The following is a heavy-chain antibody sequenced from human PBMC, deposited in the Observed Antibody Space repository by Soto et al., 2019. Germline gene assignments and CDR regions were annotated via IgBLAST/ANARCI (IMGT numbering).Heavy chain of an antibody. CDR1: GLTVSGNY. CDR2: MYSAGGT. D-gene: IGHD6-19*01. CDR3: ATQYGSARYYFDS. J-gene: IGHJ4*02. V-gene: IGHV3-53*01. Sequence: GGSLRLSCAVSGLTVSGNYVTWVRQAPGKGLEWVSIMYSAGGTYYTESVKGRFTISRDNFENTVYLEMTSLRAEDTAVYYCATQYGSARYYFDSSRQGTLVTASS.